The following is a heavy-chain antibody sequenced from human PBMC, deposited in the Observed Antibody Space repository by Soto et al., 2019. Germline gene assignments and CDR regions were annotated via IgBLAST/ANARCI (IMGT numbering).Heavy chain of an antibody. V-gene: IGHV3-74*01. CDR3: ARGGLQHALDV. CDR2: TNSDGSTT. J-gene: IGHJ6*02. Sequence: PGGSLRLSCVASGFTFSGYWMHWVRQDPGKGLAWVSRTNSDGSTTNYADSVKGRFTISRDNAENTLYLQMNSLRAEDTAVYYCARGGLQHALDVWGQGSTVTVSS. CDR1: GFTFSGYW. D-gene: IGHD6-13*01.